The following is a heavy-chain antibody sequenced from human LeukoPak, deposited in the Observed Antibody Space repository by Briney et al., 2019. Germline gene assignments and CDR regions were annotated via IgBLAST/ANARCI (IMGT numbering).Heavy chain of an antibody. J-gene: IGHJ4*02. V-gene: IGHV1-18*01. CDR3: ARVPPYSSSSGLGY. CDR1: GYTFTSYG. Sequence: GASVKVSCKASGYTFTSYGIGWVRQAPGQGLEWMGWISAYNGNTNYAQKLQGRVTMTTDTSTSTAYMELRSLRSDDTAVYYCARVPPYSSSSGLGYWGQGTLVTVSS. CDR2: ISAYNGNT. D-gene: IGHD6-6*01.